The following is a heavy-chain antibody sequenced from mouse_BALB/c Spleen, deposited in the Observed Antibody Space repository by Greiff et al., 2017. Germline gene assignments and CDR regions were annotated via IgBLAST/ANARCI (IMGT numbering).Heavy chain of an antibody. D-gene: IGHD2-1*01. Sequence: QVQLQQSGAELAKPGASVKMSCKASGYTFTSYWMHWVKQRPGQGLEWIGYINPSTGYTEYNQKFKDKATLTADKSSSTAYMQLSSLTSEDSAVYYCARDYGNYGRKIYWGQGTLVTVSA. CDR3: ARDYGNYGRKIY. V-gene: IGHV1-7*01. CDR1: GYTFTSYW. J-gene: IGHJ3*01. CDR2: INPSTGYT.